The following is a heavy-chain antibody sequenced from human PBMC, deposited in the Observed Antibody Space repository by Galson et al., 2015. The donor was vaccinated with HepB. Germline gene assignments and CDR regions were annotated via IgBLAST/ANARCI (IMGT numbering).Heavy chain of an antibody. CDR3: ATLREGRVPDY. CDR1: GDSISRYY. D-gene: IGHD3-16*01. J-gene: IGHJ4*02. Sequence: LSLTCTVSGDSISRYYWRWIRQPAGRGLEWIGRIYTSGSTNYNPSLRSRVTISVDTSKNQFSLKLSSVTAADTAVYYCATLREGRVPDYWGQGTLVTVSS. V-gene: IGHV4-4*07. CDR2: IYTSGST.